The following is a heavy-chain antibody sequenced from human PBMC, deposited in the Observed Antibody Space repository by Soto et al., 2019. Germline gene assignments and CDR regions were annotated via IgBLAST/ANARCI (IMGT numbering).Heavy chain of an antibody. CDR3: ARDRVLRFLEWLPYYGMDV. D-gene: IGHD3-3*01. CDR2: IKQDGSEK. V-gene: IGHV3-7*01. Sequence: EVQLVESGGGLIQTGGSLRLSCAASGFTFSSYWMSWVRQAPGKGLAWVANIKQDGSEKYYVDSVKGRFTISRDNAKNSLYLQMNSLRDEDTAVYYCARDRVLRFLEWLPYYGMDVWGQGPTVTVSS. J-gene: IGHJ6*02. CDR1: GFTFSSYW.